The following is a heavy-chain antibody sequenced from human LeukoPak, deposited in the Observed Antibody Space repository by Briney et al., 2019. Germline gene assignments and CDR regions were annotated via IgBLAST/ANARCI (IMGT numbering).Heavy chain of an antibody. V-gene: IGHV4-59*08. CDR1: GDSLSSHY. J-gene: IGHJ4*02. Sequence: PSETLSLSCTVSGDSLSSHYWSWIRQPPGKGLEWIGYIYGSGSTHYDPSLRSRVTISEDTSKNQFSLKLTSVTAADTAVYYCAGNVGWYSHGSWGQGTLVTVSS. CDR2: IYGSGST. D-gene: IGHD6-19*01. CDR3: AGNVGWYSHGS.